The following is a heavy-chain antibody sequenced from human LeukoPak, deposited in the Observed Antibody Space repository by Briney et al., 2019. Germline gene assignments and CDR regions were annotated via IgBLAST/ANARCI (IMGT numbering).Heavy chain of an antibody. CDR1: GFTFSNAW. V-gene: IGHV3-15*01. J-gene: IGHJ4*02. Sequence: GGSLRLSCAASGFTFSNAWTSWVRQAPGKGLEWVGRIQSKTDGGTTDYAAPVKGRFTISRDDSKNTLYLQMNSLKTEDTAVYYCTTDLNARGNYYDSSGFISTIDYWGQGTLVTVLS. D-gene: IGHD3-22*01. CDR3: TTDLNARGNYYDSSGFISTIDY. CDR2: IQSKTDGGTT.